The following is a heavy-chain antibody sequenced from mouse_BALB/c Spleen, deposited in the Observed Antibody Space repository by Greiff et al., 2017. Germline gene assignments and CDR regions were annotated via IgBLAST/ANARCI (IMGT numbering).Heavy chain of an antibody. Sequence: QVQLKQSGAELMKPGASVKISCKATGYTFSSYWIEWVKQRPGHGLEWIGEILPGSGSTNYNEKFKGKATFTADTSSNTAYMQLSSLTSEDSAVYYCAKGMITTRYYAMDYWGQGTSVTVSS. D-gene: IGHD2-4*01. CDR1: GYTFSSYW. J-gene: IGHJ4*01. V-gene: IGHV1-9*01. CDR2: ILPGSGST. CDR3: AKGMITTRYYAMDY.